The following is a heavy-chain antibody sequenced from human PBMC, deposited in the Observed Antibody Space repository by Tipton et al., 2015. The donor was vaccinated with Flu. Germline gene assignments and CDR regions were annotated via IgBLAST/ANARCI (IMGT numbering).Heavy chain of an antibody. V-gene: IGHV6-1*01. CDR3: AGDSVSGMFDY. J-gene: IGHJ4*02. CDR1: GGSVSTNSAS. CDR2: TYYRSRWYS. D-gene: IGHD6-19*01. Sequence: GLVKPSQTLSLTCAISGGSVSTNSASWHWIRQSPSRGLEWLGRTYYRSRWYSDYAVFLKSRLTINADTPKNRFSLQLNSVTPEDTALYFCAGDSVSGMFDYWGQGTLVTVSS.